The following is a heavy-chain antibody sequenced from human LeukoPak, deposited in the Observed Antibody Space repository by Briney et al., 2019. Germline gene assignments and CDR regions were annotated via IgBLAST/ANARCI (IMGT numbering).Heavy chain of an antibody. Sequence: SETLSLTCTVSGGSIIDYYWYWIRQPPEKGLEWIAYVHSSGNSSHNPSLKSRVTISVDTSKNHLSLRLTAVTAADTAVYYCARRPASRLTFDYWGHGTLVTVSS. CDR2: VHSSGNS. D-gene: IGHD2-2*01. J-gene: IGHJ4*01. CDR3: ARRPASRLTFDY. V-gene: IGHV4-59*01. CDR1: GGSIIDYY.